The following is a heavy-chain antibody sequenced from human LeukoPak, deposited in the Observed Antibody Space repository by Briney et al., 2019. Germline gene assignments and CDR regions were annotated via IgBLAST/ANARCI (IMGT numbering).Heavy chain of an antibody. CDR3: ARDGWPEDAFDI. V-gene: IGHV3-21*01. CDR1: GFTFSSYW. Sequence: GGSLRLSCAASGFTFSSYWMSWVRQAPGKGLEWVSSISSSSSYIYYADSVKGRFTISRDNAKNSLYLQMNSLRAEDTAVYYCARDGWPEDAFDIWGQGTMVTVSS. J-gene: IGHJ3*02. D-gene: IGHD2-15*01. CDR2: ISSSSSYI.